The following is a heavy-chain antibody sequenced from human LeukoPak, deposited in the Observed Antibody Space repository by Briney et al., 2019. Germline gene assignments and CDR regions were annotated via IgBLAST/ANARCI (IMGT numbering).Heavy chain of an antibody. CDR2: MNPDTGNT. Sequence: ASVKVSCKASGGTFSSYAISWVRQATGQGLEWMGWMNPDTGNTGYAQKLQGRVTITRDTSIDTAYMQLSRLRSDDTAVYYCAKDRYGDYEAPFHYYMDAWGRGTTVTVSS. V-gene: IGHV1-8*03. CDR3: AKDRYGDYEAPFHYYMDA. J-gene: IGHJ6*03. D-gene: IGHD5-12*01. CDR1: GGTFSSYA.